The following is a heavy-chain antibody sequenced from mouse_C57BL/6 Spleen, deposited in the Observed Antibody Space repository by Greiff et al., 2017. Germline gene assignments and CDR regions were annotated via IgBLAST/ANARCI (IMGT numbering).Heavy chain of an antibody. CDR2: IHPNSGST. V-gene: IGHV1-64*01. D-gene: IGHD2-4*01. J-gene: IGHJ3*01. CDR3: ARYDYDAGAWFAY. Sequence: QVQLQQPGAELVKPGASVKLSCKASGYTFTSYWMHWVKQRPGQGLEWIGMIHPNSGSTNYNEKFKSKATLTVDKSSSTAYMQLSSLTSEDSAVYYCARYDYDAGAWFAYWGQGTLVTVSA. CDR1: GYTFTSYW.